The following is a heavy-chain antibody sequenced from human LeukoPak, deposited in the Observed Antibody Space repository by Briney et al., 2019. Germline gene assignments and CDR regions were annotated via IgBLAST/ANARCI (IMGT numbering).Heavy chain of an antibody. CDR1: GFTFSTYD. Sequence: GGSLRLSCAASGFTFSTYDFHWVRQVTGKGLEWVSAIGTVGDTHYPDSVKGRFTISRENAKNSVYLQMDSLRAEDTAVYYCARGEGLGTTNGGYYFAYWGQGSLVIVYS. V-gene: IGHV3-13*01. D-gene: IGHD1-26*01. J-gene: IGHJ4*02. CDR2: IGTVGDT. CDR3: ARGEGLGTTNGGYYFAY.